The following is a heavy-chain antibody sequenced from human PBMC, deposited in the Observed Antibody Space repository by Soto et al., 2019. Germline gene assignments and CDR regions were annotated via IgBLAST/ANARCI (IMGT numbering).Heavy chain of an antibody. CDR2: IIPIFGTA. Sequence: SVKVSCKASGGTFSSYAISWVRQAPGQGLEWMGGIIPIFGTANYAQKFRGRVTITADESTSTAYMELSSLRSEDTAVYYCARLGLVYYYYGMDVWGQGTTVTVSS. J-gene: IGHJ6*02. D-gene: IGHD5-12*01. V-gene: IGHV1-69*13. CDR1: GGTFSSYA. CDR3: ARLGLVYYYYGMDV.